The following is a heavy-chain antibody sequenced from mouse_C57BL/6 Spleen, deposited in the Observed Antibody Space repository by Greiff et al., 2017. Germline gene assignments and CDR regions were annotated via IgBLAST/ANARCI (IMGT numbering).Heavy chain of an antibody. V-gene: IGHV14-2*01. D-gene: IGHD3-2*02. CDR1: GFNIKDYY. J-gene: IGHJ2*01. Sequence: EVQLQESGAELVKPGASVKLSCTASGFNIKDYYMHWVKQRTEQGLEWIGRIDPEDGETKYAPKFQGKATITADTSSNTAYLQLSSLTSEDTAVYYWATAQATIYYCDYWGQGTTLTVSS. CDR3: ATAQATIYYCDY. CDR2: IDPEDGET.